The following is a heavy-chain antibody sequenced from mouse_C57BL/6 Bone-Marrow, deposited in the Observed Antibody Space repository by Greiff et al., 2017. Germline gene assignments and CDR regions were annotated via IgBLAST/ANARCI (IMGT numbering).Heavy chain of an antibody. J-gene: IGHJ2*01. V-gene: IGHV1-81*01. CDR3: ARNYGSLVLFDY. Sequence: VQRVESGAELARPGASVKLSCKASGYTFTSYGISWVKQRTGQGLEWIGEIYPRSGNTYYNEKFKGKATLTADKSSSTAYMELRSLTSEDSAVYFCARNYGSLVLFDYWGQGTTLTVSS. CDR2: IYPRSGNT. CDR1: GYTFTSYG. D-gene: IGHD1-1*01.